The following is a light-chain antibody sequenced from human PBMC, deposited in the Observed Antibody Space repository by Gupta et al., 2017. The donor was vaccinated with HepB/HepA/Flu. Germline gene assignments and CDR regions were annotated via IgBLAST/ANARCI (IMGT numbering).Light chain of an antibody. CDR1: SSNIGNNY. J-gene: IGLJ2*01. Sequence: QSVLTQPPSVSAAPGQTVTISCSGSSSNIGNNYVSWYQQLPGRSPKLLIYDQNKRPSGIPDRFSGSKSGTSSTLGITGLRPGDEADYYCGTWDSSLSAVVFGGGTKLTVL. CDR3: GTWDSSLSAVV. CDR2: DQN. V-gene: IGLV1-51*01.